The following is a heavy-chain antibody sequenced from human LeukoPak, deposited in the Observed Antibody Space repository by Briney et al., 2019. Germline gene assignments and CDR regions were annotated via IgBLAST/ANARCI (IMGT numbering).Heavy chain of an antibody. V-gene: IGHV1-8*01. J-gene: IGHJ6*02. Sequence: ASVKVSCKASGYTFTSYDISWVRQATGQGLEWMGWMNPNSGNTGYAQKFQGRVTMTRNTSISTAYMELSSLRSEDTAVYYCARGRYYDILTGWTDYYYGMDVWGQGTTVTVSS. D-gene: IGHD3-9*01. CDR2: MNPNSGNT. CDR1: GYTFTSYD. CDR3: ARGRYYDILTGWTDYYYGMDV.